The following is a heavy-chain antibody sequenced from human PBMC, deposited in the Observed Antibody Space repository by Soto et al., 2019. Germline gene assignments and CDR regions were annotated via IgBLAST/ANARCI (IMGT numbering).Heavy chain of an antibody. D-gene: IGHD1-20*01. CDR1: GGSFSGYY. J-gene: IGHJ4*02. CDR3: ARVGFNWNDDY. V-gene: IGHV4-34*01. CDR2: INHSGST. Sequence: SETLSLTCAVYGGSFSGYYWSWIRQPSGKGLEWIGEINHSGSTNYNPSLKSRVTISVDTSKNQFSLKLSSVTAADTAVYYCARVGFNWNDDYWGQGTLVTVSS.